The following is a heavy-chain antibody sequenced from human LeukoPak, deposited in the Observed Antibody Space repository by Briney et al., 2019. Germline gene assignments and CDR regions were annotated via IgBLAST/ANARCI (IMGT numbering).Heavy chain of an antibody. CDR2: ISGSGGST. Sequence: GGSLRLSCAASGFTFSSYAMSWVRLAPGKGLEWVSAISGSGGSTYYADSVKGRFTISRDNSKNTLYLQMNSLRAEDTAVYYCAKDGGYCSGGSCLYYFDYWGRGTLVTVSS. D-gene: IGHD2-15*01. CDR1: GFTFSSYA. V-gene: IGHV3-23*01. J-gene: IGHJ4*02. CDR3: AKDGGYCSGGSCLYYFDY.